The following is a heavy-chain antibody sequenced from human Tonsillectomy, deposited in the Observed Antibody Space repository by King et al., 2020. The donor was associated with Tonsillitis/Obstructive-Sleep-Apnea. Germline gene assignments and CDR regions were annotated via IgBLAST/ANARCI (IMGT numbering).Heavy chain of an antibody. CDR2: IYAGDRT. D-gene: IGHD4-17*01. V-gene: IGHV3-53*01. J-gene: IGHJ4*02. CDR1: GFSVNYYY. Sequence: VQLVESGGGLIQPGGSLRLSCAASGFSVNYYYMTWVRQAPGKGLEWVSSIYAGDRTDYADSGKGRFTISRDSSTNTLFLQLNGLRVEDTAIYYCAGDPTSVTAWGYWGQGTLVTVSS. CDR3: AGDPTSVTAWGY.